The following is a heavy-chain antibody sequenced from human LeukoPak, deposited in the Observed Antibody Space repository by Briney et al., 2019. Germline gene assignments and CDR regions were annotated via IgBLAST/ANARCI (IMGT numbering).Heavy chain of an antibody. V-gene: IGHV3-11*05. Sequence: PRGSLRLSCAASGFTFSDYYMSWIRHAPGKGLEWVSYISSISGDTNYADSVKGRFTISRDNAKNSLYRQMNSLRAEDTAVYYCARDVSGGGMDVWGQGTTVTVSS. J-gene: IGHJ6*02. CDR2: ISSISGDT. CDR3: ARDVSGGGMDV. CDR1: GFTFSDYY. D-gene: IGHD3-10*01.